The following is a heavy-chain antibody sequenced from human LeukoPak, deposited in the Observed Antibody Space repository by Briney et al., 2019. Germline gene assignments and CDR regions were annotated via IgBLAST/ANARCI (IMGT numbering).Heavy chain of an antibody. J-gene: IGHJ3*02. Sequence: ASVKVSCKASGYTFTGYCMHWVRQAPGQGLEWMGWINPNSGGTNYAQKFQGRVTMTRDTSISTAYMELSRLRSDDTAVYYCARDPVLSFWQVVVIGNDAFDIWGQGTMVTVSS. V-gene: IGHV1-2*02. CDR1: GYTFTGYC. D-gene: IGHD3-22*01. CDR3: ARDPVLSFWQVVVIGNDAFDI. CDR2: INPNSGGT.